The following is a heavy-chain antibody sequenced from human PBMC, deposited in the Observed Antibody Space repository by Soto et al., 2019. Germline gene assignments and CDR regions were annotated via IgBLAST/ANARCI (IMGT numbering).Heavy chain of an antibody. D-gene: IGHD6-19*01. Sequence: GGSLRLSCAASGFTFSSYSMNWVRQAPGKGLEWVSSISSSSSYIYYADSVKGRFTISRDNAKNSLYLQMNSLRAEDTAVYYCARVPDRLSSGWSYHGMDVWGQGTTVTVSS. J-gene: IGHJ6*02. CDR3: ARVPDRLSSGWSYHGMDV. CDR1: GFTFSSYS. V-gene: IGHV3-21*01. CDR2: ISSSSSYI.